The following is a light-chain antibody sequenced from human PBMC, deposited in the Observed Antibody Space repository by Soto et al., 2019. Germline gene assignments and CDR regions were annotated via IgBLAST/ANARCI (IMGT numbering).Light chain of an antibody. Sequence: QSALAQPRSVSGSPGQSVTISCSGTSNDVGGYNYLSWYQQHPGKAPQVLIYDVTKRPSGVPDRFSGSKSGNTASLAISRLQPEDEADFYCRAWDDTLNGWVFGGGTKLTVL. V-gene: IGLV2-11*01. CDR3: RAWDDTLNGWV. J-gene: IGLJ3*02. CDR2: DVT. CDR1: SNDVGGYNY.